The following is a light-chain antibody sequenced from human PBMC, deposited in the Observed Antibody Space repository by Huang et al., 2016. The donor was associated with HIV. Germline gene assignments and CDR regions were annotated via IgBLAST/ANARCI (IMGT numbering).Light chain of an antibody. J-gene: IGKJ2*01. CDR3: QQYDNLPRT. V-gene: IGKV1-33*01. CDR1: QDIRYY. Sequence: DIQMTQSPSSLSASVGDRVTITCQASQDIRYYLNWYQHKPGKAPKLLIYDASNLETGVPSRFSGSGSGTDFTVTISGLQPEDIATYYCQQYDNLPRTFGQGTKLEIE. CDR2: DAS.